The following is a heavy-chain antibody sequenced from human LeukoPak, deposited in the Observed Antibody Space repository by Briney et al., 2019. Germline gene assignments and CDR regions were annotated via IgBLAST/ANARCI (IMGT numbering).Heavy chain of an antibody. CDR2: ISGSGGST. V-gene: IGHV3-23*01. Sequence: LPGGSLRLSCAASGFTFSSYGMSWVRQAPGKGLEWVSSISGSGGSTYYADSVKGRFTISRDNAKNTLYLQMSSLRAEDTAVYYCVTYNWEYETDYWGQGTLVTVSS. D-gene: IGHD1-20*01. CDR3: VTYNWEYETDY. CDR1: GFTFSSYG. J-gene: IGHJ4*02.